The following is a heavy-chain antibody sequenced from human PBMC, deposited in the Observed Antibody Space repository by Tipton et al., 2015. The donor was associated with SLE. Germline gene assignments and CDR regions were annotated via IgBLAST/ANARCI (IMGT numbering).Heavy chain of an antibody. J-gene: IGHJ4*02. D-gene: IGHD1-26*01. CDR1: GFTFSSYW. V-gene: IGHV3-53*05. CDR2: IYSGGST. CDR3: ASGWELSFDY. Sequence: SLRLSCAASGFTFSSYWMSWVRQAPGKGLEWVSVIYSGGSTYYADSVRGRFTISRDNSKNTLYLQMNSLRAEDTAVYYCASGWELSFDYWGQGTLVTVSS.